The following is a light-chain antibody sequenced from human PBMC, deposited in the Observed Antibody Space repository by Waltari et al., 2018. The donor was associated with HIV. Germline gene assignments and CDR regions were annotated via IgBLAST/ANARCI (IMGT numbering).Light chain of an antibody. CDR3: QQYGTSRT. V-gene: IGKV3-20*01. Sequence: EIVLTQSPGTLSLSPGERATLSCRASQTVISKYLAWYQQKPGQAPRLFIYGASSRATGIPDRFSGSGSGTDFTLTITRLEPEDFAVYYCQQYGTSRTFGQGTKVEIK. CDR2: GAS. CDR1: QTVISKY. J-gene: IGKJ1*01.